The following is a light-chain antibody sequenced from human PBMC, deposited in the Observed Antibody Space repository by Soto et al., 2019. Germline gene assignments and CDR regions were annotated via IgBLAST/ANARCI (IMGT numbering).Light chain of an antibody. CDR2: EVS. CDR1: SSDVGGYNY. V-gene: IGLV2-8*01. Sequence: QSALTQPPSASGSPGQSVTISCTGTSSDVGGYNYVSWYQQHPGKAPKLMIYEVSKRPSGVPDRFAGSKSGNTASLTVSGRQAEDEADYYCSSYAGSNHNWVFGGGTKVTVL. CDR3: SSYAGSNHNWV. J-gene: IGLJ3*02.